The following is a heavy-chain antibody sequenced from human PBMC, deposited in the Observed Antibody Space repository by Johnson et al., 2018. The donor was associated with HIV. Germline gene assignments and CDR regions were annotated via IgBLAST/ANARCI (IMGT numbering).Heavy chain of an antibody. CDR3: AKELAFMITFGGVSAFDI. D-gene: IGHD3-16*01. CDR1: GFTVSSNY. V-gene: IGHV3-53*01. Sequence: VQLVESGGGLLQPGGSLRLSCAASGFTVSSNYMSWVRPASGKGLEWVSVISSGGSPYYTDSLKGRFPMSKDNSKNTLYLQMNSLRAEDTDVYYCAKELAFMITFGGVSAFDIWGQGTMVTVSS. CDR2: ISSGGSP. J-gene: IGHJ3*02.